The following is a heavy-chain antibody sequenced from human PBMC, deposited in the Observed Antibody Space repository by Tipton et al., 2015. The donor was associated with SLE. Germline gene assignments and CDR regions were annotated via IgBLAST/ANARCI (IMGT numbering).Heavy chain of an antibody. CDR3: ARDRHYRGNVWYDP. D-gene: IGHD5-12*01. V-gene: IGHV4-61*05. CDR2: IYYSGST. CDR1: GGSITSSSYY. J-gene: IGHJ5*02. Sequence: TLSLTCAVYGGSITSSSYYWAWIRQSPGEGVEWIGEIYYSGSTNYNPSLKSRVTISVDTSKNQFSLKLSSVTAADTAVYYCARDRHYRGNVWYDPWGRGILVTVSS.